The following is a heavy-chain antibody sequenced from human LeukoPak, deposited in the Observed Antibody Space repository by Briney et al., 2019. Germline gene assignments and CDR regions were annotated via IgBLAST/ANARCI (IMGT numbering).Heavy chain of an antibody. CDR3: ARGRQQLYYY. Sequence: NASETLSLTCTVSGGSISSYCWSWIRQPPGKGLEWIGYIYYSGSTNYNPSLKSRVTISVDTSKNQFSLKLSSVTAADTAVYYCARGRQQLYYYWGQGTLVTVSS. J-gene: IGHJ4*02. V-gene: IGHV4-59*01. CDR2: IYYSGST. D-gene: IGHD6-13*01. CDR1: GGSISSYC.